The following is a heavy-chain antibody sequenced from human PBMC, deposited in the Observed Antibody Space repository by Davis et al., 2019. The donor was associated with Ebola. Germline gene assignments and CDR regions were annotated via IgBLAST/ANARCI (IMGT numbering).Heavy chain of an antibody. D-gene: IGHD2-2*01. Sequence: PGGSLRLSCAASGFTFSSYWMSWVRQAPGKGLEWVANIKQDGSEKYYVDSVKGRFSISRDNAKNSLYLQMNSLRAEDTAVYYCARSLELLSPPYYYYGMDVWGQGTTVTVSS. J-gene: IGHJ6*02. CDR3: ARSLELLSPPYYYYGMDV. CDR2: IKQDGSEK. CDR1: GFTFSSYW. V-gene: IGHV3-7*03.